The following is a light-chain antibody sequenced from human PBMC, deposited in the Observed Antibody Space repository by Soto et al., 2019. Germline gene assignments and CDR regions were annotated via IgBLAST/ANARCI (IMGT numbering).Light chain of an antibody. J-gene: IGKJ1*01. CDR3: QQYSSYVT. CDR1: QSISSW. Sequence: DIPMTQSPSTLSASVGDRVTITCRASQSISSWLAWYQQKPGKAPNLLIYKASSLETGVPSRFSGSGSGTEFTLTISSLQPDDLATYYCQQYSSYVTFGQGTKVEIK. CDR2: KAS. V-gene: IGKV1-5*03.